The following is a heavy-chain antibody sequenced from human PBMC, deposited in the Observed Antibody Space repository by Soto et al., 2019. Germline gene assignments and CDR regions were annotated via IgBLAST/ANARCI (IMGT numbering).Heavy chain of an antibody. CDR2: ISFDGSNP. D-gene: IGHD6-19*01. CDR1: GVTFSNSA. Sequence: QGQLVESGGGVVQPGRSLRLSCAASGVTFSNSAMHWVRQAPGKGMEWIAGISFDGSNPHYADSVEGRFTIYRDNSESTLYLQMNSLRTDDTALYFCVTAVAAGGYWGQGALVTVSS. V-gene: IGHV3-30-3*01. CDR3: VTAVAAGGY. J-gene: IGHJ4*02.